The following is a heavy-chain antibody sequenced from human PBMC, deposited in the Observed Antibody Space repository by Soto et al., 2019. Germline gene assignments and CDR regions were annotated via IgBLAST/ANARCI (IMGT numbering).Heavy chain of an antibody. CDR1: GGSISSGGYS. J-gene: IGHJ5*02. CDR3: ARSRSCSGGSCYGWLDP. Sequence: PSETLSLTCAVSGGSISSGGYSWSWIRQPPGKGLEWIGYIYHSGSTYYNPSLKSRVTISVDRSKNQFSLKLSSVTAADTAVYYCARSRSCSGGSCYGWLDPWGQGTLVTVYS. CDR2: IYHSGST. D-gene: IGHD2-15*01. V-gene: IGHV4-30-2*01.